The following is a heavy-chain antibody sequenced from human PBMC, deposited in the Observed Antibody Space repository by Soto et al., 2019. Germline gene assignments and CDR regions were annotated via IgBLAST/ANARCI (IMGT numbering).Heavy chain of an antibody. CDR2: IYKSGRT. D-gene: IGHD3-22*01. CDR3: GRGRYYYDSTGYQVFDY. Sequence: QVQLQESGPGLVKPSQTLSLTCTVSGGSISSGGYYWSWIRQHPGKGLEWIGYIYKSGRTYNNPSLKSRVASSGDTSKNQFSRKLSSVTAADTAVYYCGRGRYYYDSTGYQVFDYWGQGTLVTVSS. J-gene: IGHJ4*02. CDR1: GGSISSGGYY. V-gene: IGHV4-31*03.